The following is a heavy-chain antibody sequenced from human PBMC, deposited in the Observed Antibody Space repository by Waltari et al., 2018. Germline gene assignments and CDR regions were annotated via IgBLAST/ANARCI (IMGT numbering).Heavy chain of an antibody. J-gene: IGHJ4*02. D-gene: IGHD6-25*01. CDR2: RWYDGSNK. CDR1: GFTFSSYG. V-gene: IGHV3-33*01. CDR3: ARDNMRLRYYFDY. Sequence: QVQLVESGGGVVQPGRSLRLSCAASGFTFSSYGMHWVRQAPGKGLEWVAVRWYDGSNKYYADSGKGRFTISKDNSKNTLYLQMNSLRAEDTAVYYCARDNMRLRYYFDYWGQGTLVIVSS.